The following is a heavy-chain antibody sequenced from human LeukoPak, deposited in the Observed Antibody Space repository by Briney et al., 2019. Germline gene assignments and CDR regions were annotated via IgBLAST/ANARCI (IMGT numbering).Heavy chain of an antibody. Sequence: PGGSLRLSCAASGFTFSSYAMSWVRQAPGKGLEWVSAISGSGGSTYYADSVKGRFTISRDNSKNTLYLQMNSLRAEDTAVYYCAKVNYYDXSGYLXGFDYXXXGTLXTVSS. CDR2: ISGSGGST. D-gene: IGHD3-22*01. CDR1: GFTFSSYA. CDR3: AKVNYYDXSGYLXGFDY. V-gene: IGHV3-23*01. J-gene: IGHJ4*01.